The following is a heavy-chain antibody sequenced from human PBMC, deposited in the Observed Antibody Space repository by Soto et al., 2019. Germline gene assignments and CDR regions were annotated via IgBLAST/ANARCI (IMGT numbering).Heavy chain of an antibody. CDR3: ANGRKNSSSSHFDY. Sequence: GGSLRLSCAASGFTFSSYGMHWVRQAPGKGLEWVAVISYDGSNKYYADSVKGRFTISRDNSKNTLYLQMNSLRAGDTAVYYCANGRKNSSSSHFDYWGQGTLVTVSS. CDR1: GFTFSSYG. CDR2: ISYDGSNK. D-gene: IGHD6-6*01. J-gene: IGHJ4*02. V-gene: IGHV3-30*18.